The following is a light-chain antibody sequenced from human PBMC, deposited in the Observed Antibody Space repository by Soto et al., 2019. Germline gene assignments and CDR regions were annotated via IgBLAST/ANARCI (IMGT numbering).Light chain of an antibody. J-gene: IGKJ3*01. Sequence: DIQSTQSPSILSASVGDRVTITCRASPGISSYLAWYRQKPGQAPDLLIFSASTLESGVPSRFSGSGSETEFTLTISSLQPEDSATYYCQQLNSYPFTFGPGTKVDIK. CDR3: QQLNSYPFT. CDR2: SAS. CDR1: PGISSY. V-gene: IGKV1-9*01.